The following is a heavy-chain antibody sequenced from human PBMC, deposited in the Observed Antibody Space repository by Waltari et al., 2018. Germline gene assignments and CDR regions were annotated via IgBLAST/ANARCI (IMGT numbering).Heavy chain of an antibody. D-gene: IGHD1-26*01. Sequence: QVQLVESGGGAVQPGRSLRLSCAASGFTFRSYGRHWVRQAPGKGLEWVAVAWYDGNDEYYAESVRGRFTISRDNSKSMLFLQMNSLRVEDTALYYCARGTIVQPPDYWGQGTLVTVSS. J-gene: IGHJ4*02. CDR3: ARGTIVQPPDY. CDR1: GFTFRSYG. CDR2: AWYDGNDE. V-gene: IGHV3-33*01.